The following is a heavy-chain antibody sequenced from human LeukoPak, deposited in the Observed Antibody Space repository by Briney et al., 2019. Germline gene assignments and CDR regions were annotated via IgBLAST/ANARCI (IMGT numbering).Heavy chain of an antibody. Sequence: GESLKISCKGSGYRFTDDWIGWVRQMPGKGLEWMGIIYPGDSHNKYSPSFQGQVTISADKSISTAYLQWSSLKASDTAMYYCARHGTPAAAGSAFDIWGQGTMVTVSS. CDR1: GYRFTDDW. CDR3: ARHGTPAAAGSAFDI. J-gene: IGHJ3*02. V-gene: IGHV5-51*01. D-gene: IGHD6-13*01. CDR2: IYPGDSHN.